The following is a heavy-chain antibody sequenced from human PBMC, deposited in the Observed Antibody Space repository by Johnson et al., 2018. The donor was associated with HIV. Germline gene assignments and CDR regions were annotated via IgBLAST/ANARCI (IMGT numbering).Heavy chain of an antibody. CDR3: ASYDFWSGNDAFDI. Sequence: EVQLVESGGVVVQPGGSLRLSCAASGFTFDDYTMHWVRQAPGKGLEWVSLISWDGGSTYYADSVKGRFTISRDNSKNSLYLQMNSLRTEDTALYYCASYDFWSGNDAFDIWGQGTMVTVSS. D-gene: IGHD3-3*01. CDR2: ISWDGGST. V-gene: IGHV3-43*01. CDR1: GFTFDDYT. J-gene: IGHJ3*02.